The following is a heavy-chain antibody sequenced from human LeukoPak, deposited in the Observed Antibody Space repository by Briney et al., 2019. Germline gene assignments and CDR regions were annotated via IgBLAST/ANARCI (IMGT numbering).Heavy chain of an antibody. CDR1: GGSISSGSYY. D-gene: IGHD2-8*01. J-gene: IGHJ2*01. Sequence: SQTLSLTCTVSGGSISSGSYYWSWIRQPAGKGLEWIGRIYTSGSTNYNPSLKSRVTISVDTSKNQFSLKLSSVTAADTAVYYCARVSLVGYCTNGVCRAHWYFDLWGRGTLVTVSS. CDR3: ARVSLVGYCTNGVCRAHWYFDL. V-gene: IGHV4-61*02. CDR2: IYTSGST.